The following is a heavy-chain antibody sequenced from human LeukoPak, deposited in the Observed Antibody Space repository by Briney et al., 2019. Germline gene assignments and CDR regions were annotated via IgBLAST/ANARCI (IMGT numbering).Heavy chain of an antibody. V-gene: IGHV4-59*01. J-gene: IGHJ4*02. CDR3: ARAMRESDDIVVVVAAMTPYYFDY. CDR2: IYYSGST. CDR1: GGSISSYY. Sequence: SETLFLTCTVSGGSISSYYWSWIRQPPGKGLEWIGYIYYSGSTNYNPSLKSRVTISVDTSKNQFSLKLSSVTAADTAVYYCARAMRESDDIVVVVAAMTPYYFDYWGQGTLVTVSS. D-gene: IGHD2-15*01.